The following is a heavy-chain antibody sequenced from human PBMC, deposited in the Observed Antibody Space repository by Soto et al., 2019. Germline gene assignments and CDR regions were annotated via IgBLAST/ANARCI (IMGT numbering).Heavy chain of an antibody. J-gene: IGHJ4*02. D-gene: IGHD3-10*01. V-gene: IGHV3-7*05. CDR3: ASSMGRGGNDY. CDR1: GFTFSDYW. CDR2: IKTDGSEK. Sequence: EVQLVEYGGGLVQPGGSLRLSCVASGFTFSDYWMSWVRQAPGKGLECVANIKTDGSEKYYVDPVKGRFTISRDNAKNSLYLQMNSLRAEDTAVYYCASSMGRGGNDYWGQGTLVAVSS.